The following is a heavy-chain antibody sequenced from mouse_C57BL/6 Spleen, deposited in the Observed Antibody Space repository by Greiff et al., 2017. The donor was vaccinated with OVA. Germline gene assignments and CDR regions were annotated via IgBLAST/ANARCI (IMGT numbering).Heavy chain of an antibody. CDR2: ISSGGSYT. J-gene: IGHJ2*01. Sequence: EVKLVESGGDLVKPGGSLKLSCAASGFTFSSYGMSWVRQTPDKRLEWVATISSGGSYTYYPDSVKGRFTISRDTAKNTLYLQMSSLKSEDTAMYYCARPFITTVVARGYFDYWGQGTTLTVSS. V-gene: IGHV5-6*01. D-gene: IGHD1-1*01. CDR3: ARPFITTVVARGYFDY. CDR1: GFTFSSYG.